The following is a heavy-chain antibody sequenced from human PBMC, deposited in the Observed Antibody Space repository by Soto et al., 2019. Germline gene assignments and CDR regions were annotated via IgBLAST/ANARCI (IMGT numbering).Heavy chain of an antibody. D-gene: IGHD2-15*01. CDR3: ARIDCTGGSCRPYAYYDMDV. CDR1: GFTFYTYG. Sequence: GGSLRLSCAASGFTFYTYGMHWVRQAPGRGLEWVAVIWYDGSIKYYADSVKGRFIISRDNSKNTLYLQMNSLRAEDTAVYYCARIDCTGGSCRPYAYYDMDVWGQGTTVTVSS. J-gene: IGHJ6*02. V-gene: IGHV3-33*01. CDR2: IWYDGSIK.